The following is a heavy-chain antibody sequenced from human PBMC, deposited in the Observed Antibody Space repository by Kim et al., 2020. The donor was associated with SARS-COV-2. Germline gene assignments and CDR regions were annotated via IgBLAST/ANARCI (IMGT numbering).Heavy chain of an antibody. Sequence: GGSLRLSCAASGFIFSNSWMHWVRQAPGKGLVWVSRINTDGTTTNYADYVKGRFTISRDNAKNTLYLQLNSLRVEDTAVYYCTRGYTYRDYCGQGTLVTV. CDR2: INTDGTTT. CDR1: GFIFSNSW. CDR3: TRGYTYRDY. D-gene: IGHD5-18*01. J-gene: IGHJ4*02. V-gene: IGHV3-74*01.